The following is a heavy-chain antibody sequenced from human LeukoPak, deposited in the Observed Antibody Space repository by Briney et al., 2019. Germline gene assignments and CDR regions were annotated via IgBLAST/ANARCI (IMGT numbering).Heavy chain of an antibody. D-gene: IGHD3-22*01. CDR1: GGSFSGYY. J-gene: IGHJ3*02. V-gene: IGHV4-34*01. CDR3: ARTAPRRRITMIVVVINAFDI. Sequence: SETLSLTCAVYGGSFSGYYWSWIRQPPGKGREWIGEINHSGSTDYNPSLKSRVTISVDTSKNQFSLKLSSVTAADTAVYYCARTAPRRRITMIVVVINAFDIWGQGTMVTVSS. CDR2: INHSGST.